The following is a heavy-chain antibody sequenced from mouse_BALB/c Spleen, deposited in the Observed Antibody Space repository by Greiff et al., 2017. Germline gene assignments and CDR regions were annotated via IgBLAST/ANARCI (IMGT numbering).Heavy chain of an antibody. CDR2: ISYSGST. J-gene: IGHJ1*01. CDR3: AREVRGYFDV. CDR1: GYSITSDYA. V-gene: IGHV3-2*02. D-gene: IGHD2-14*01. Sequence: EVQLQESGPGLVKPSQSLSLTCTVTGYSITSDYAWNWIRQFPGNKLEWMGYISYSGSTSYNPSLKSRISITRDTSKNQFFLQLNSVTTEDTATYYCAREVRGYFDVWGAGTTVTVSS.